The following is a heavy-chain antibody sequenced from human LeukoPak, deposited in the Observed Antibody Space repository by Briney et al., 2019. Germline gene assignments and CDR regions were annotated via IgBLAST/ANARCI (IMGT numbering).Heavy chain of an antibody. CDR2: FDPEDGET. D-gene: IGHD6-6*01. V-gene: IGHV1-24*01. Sequence: ASVKVSCKASGYTFTSYGISWVRQAPGKGLEWMGGFDPEDGETIYAQKFQGRVTMTEDTSTDTAYMELSSLRSEDTAVYYCATDGHSSSSYYYNYWGQGTLVTVSS. J-gene: IGHJ4*02. CDR1: GYTFTSYG. CDR3: ATDGHSSSSYYYNY.